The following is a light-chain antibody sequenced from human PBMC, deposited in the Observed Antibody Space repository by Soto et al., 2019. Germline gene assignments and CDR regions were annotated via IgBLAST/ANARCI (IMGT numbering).Light chain of an antibody. Sequence: HSVLTQPPSVSEVPSQTVTISCSGGSSNIGDNAVNWYQHVPGKAPKLLIYYDDLLAPGVSARFSGSKYGTSASLAISELQSEDEADYYCAAWDDSLNAFVFGPGTKVTVL. V-gene: IGLV1-36*01. CDR2: YDD. J-gene: IGLJ1*01. CDR3: AAWDDSLNAFV. CDR1: SSNIGDNA.